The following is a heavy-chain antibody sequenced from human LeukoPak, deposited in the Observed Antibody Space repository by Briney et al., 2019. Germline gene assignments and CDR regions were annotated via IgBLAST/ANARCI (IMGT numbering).Heavy chain of an antibody. CDR2: IYYSGST. D-gene: IGHD2-21*01. CDR3: ARGIVVAPVYGAFDM. CDR1: GGSISSGGYY. V-gene: IGHV4-31*11. Sequence: SSETLSLTCAVSGGSISSGGYYWNWIRQHPGKGLEWIGYIYYSGSTDYNASLKSRVIISVDASKNQLSLKLSSVTAADTAVYYCARGIVVAPVYGAFDMWGQGTMVTVSS. J-gene: IGHJ3*02.